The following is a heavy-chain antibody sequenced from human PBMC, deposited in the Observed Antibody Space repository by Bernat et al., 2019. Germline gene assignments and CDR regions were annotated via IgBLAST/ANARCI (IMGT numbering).Heavy chain of an antibody. V-gene: IGHV3-43*02. CDR3: AKLAAAGISPSG. J-gene: IGHJ4*02. CDR2: ISGDGGST. D-gene: IGHD6-13*01. CDR1: GFTFDDYA. Sequence: EVQLVESGGGVVQPGGSLRLSCAASGFTFDDYAMHWVRQAPGKGLEWVSLISGDGGSTYYADSVKGRFTISRDNSKNSLCLQMNSLRTEDTALYYCAKLAAAGISPSGWGQGTLVTVSS.